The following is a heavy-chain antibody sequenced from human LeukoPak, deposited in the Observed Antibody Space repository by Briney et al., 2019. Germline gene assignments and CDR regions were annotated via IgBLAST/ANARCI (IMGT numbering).Heavy chain of an antibody. D-gene: IGHD1-26*01. Sequence: SQTLSLTCAISGDSVSSNSAAWNWVRQSPSRGLEWLGRTYYRSKWYYDYAVAVKSRISINPDTSKNQFSLQLSSVTPEDTAVYYCARDPVGGSTIFDYWGQGTLVTVSS. CDR3: ARDPVGGSTIFDY. CDR1: GDSVSSNSAA. CDR2: TYYRSKWYY. J-gene: IGHJ4*02. V-gene: IGHV6-1*01.